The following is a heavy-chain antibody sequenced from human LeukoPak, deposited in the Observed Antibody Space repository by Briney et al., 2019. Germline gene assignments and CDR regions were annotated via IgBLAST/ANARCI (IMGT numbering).Heavy chain of an antibody. V-gene: IGHV1-69*10. CDR3: AGIPVFGVVLHQEPV. D-gene: IGHD3-3*01. J-gene: IGHJ6*04. CDR1: GGTFSDYA. Sequence: SVKVSCKASGGTFSDYALNWVRQAPGQGLEWMGVFIPILGTANCTQKFQDRVTITADISTNTVNMELSSLRSEDTAVYFCAGIPVFGVVLHQEPVWGKGTTVTVSS. CDR2: FIPILGTA.